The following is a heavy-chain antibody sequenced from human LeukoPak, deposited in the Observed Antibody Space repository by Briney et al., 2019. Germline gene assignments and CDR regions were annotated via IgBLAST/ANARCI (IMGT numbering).Heavy chain of an antibody. J-gene: IGHJ6*02. CDR2: ISYDGSNK. CDR3: ASPRYSWYYDILTGYWGSYYYYGMDV. Sequence: GRSLRLSCAASGFTFSSYAMHWVRQAPGKGLEWVAVISYDGSNKYYADSVKGRFTISRDNSKNTLYLQMNSLRAEDTAVYYCASPRYSWYYDILTGYWGSYYYYGMDVWGQGTTVTVSS. V-gene: IGHV3-30*04. CDR1: GFTFSSYA. D-gene: IGHD3-9*01.